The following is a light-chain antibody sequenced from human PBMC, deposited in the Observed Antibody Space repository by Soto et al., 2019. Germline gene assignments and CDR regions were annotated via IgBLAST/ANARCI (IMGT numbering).Light chain of an antibody. Sequence: QSALSQPASVCGSPGQSITISSTGTSSDVGGYNYVSWYQHHPGKAPKLMIFDVSNRPSGVSNRFSGSKSGNTASLTISGLQPEDEADYYCRSYTTSNTRQTVFGTGTKVTVL. CDR3: RSYTTSNTRQTV. V-gene: IGLV2-14*03. CDR2: DVS. J-gene: IGLJ1*01. CDR1: SSDVGGYNY.